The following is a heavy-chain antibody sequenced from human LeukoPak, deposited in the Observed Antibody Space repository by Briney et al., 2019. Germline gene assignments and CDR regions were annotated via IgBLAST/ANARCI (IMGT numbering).Heavy chain of an antibody. J-gene: IGHJ3*01. Sequence: GGSLRLSCAASGFTFNRHWMTWVRQAPGKGLEWVSYISRTTSYADSVKGRFTISRDNAKSSLYLQMNSLRAEDTAVYYCARDTDYAFDVWGQGTMVTVSS. CDR3: ARDTDYAFDV. CDR1: GFTFNRHW. CDR2: ISRTT. V-gene: IGHV3-48*01.